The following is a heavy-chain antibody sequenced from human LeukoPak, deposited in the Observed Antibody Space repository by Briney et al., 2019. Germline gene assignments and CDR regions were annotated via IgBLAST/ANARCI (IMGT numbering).Heavy chain of an antibody. Sequence: SETLSLTCTVSGGSISSSSYYWGWIRRPPGKGLEWIGSIYYSGSTYYNPSLKSRITISVDTSKNQFSLKLSSVTAADTAIYYCARYYDSSGSFDYWGQGTLVTVSS. J-gene: IGHJ4*02. CDR3: ARYYDSSGSFDY. V-gene: IGHV4-39*01. CDR1: GGSISSSSYY. CDR2: IYYSGST. D-gene: IGHD3-22*01.